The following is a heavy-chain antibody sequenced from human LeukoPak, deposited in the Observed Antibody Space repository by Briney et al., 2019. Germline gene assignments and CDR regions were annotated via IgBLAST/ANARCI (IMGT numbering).Heavy chain of an antibody. Sequence: KPSETLSLTCAVSGYSISSDYYWGWIRQPPGKGLEWIGNSYRSGSTDYNPSLKSRVTISVGTSKNQFSLKLSSATAADTAVYYCARVSTTVAVKYWGQGILVTISS. CDR1: GYSISSDYY. D-gene: IGHD4-11*01. V-gene: IGHV4-38-2*01. CDR3: ARVSTTVAVKY. CDR2: SYRSGST. J-gene: IGHJ4*02.